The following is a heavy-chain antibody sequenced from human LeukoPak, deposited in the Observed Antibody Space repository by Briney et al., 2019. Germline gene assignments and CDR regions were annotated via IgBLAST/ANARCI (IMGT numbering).Heavy chain of an antibody. CDR3: ARLTMYSSSWYSWFDP. CDR2: ISAYNGNT. D-gene: IGHD6-13*01. CDR1: GYTFTSYG. J-gene: IGHJ5*02. Sequence: ASVKVSCKASGYTFTSYGISWVRQAPGQGLEWMGWISAYNGNTKYAQKLQGRVTMTTDTSTSTAYMELRSLRSDDTAVYYCARLTMYSSSWYSWFDPWGQGTLVTVSS. V-gene: IGHV1-18*01.